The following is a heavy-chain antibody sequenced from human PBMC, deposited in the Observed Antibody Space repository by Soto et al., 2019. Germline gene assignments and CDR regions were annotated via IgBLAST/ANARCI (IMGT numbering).Heavy chain of an antibody. Sequence: SETLSLTCTVSGGSISSYCWSWIRQPPGKGLEWIGYISYSGSTNYNSSLKSRVTISVDTSKNQFSLKLSSVTAADTAVYYCAREGVTPSYYYYYGMDVWGQGTTVTVSS. V-gene: IGHV4-59*01. J-gene: IGHJ6*02. CDR3: AREGVTPSYYYYYGMDV. CDR1: GGSISSYC. D-gene: IGHD5-18*01. CDR2: ISYSGST.